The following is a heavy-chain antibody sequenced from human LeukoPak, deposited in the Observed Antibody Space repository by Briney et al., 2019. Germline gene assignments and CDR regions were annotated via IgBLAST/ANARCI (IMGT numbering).Heavy chain of an antibody. D-gene: IGHD2-21*02. CDR1: GYTFTDYF. J-gene: IGHJ5*01. CDR2: INPNIGDA. Sequence: ASVKVSCKASGYTFTDYFIHWVRQAPGQGLEWMGRINPNIGDASYAQKFQYRVTMTRDRSINTAYMELSRLTSDDTAVYYCARMALDGGDSIGFDSWGQGTLVTVSS. V-gene: IGHV1-2*06. CDR3: ARMALDGGDSIGFDS.